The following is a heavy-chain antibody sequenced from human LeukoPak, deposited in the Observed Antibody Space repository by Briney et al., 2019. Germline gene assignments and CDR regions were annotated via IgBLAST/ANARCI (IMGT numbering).Heavy chain of an antibody. V-gene: IGHV4-39*01. Sequence: SETLSLTCTVSGGSISISSYYWGWIRQPPGKGRGWIGSIYYSGSTYYNPSLKSPVTISVDTSKNQFSLKLSSVTAADTAVYYCARRGSGWYYFDYWGQGTLVTVSS. CDR1: GGSISISSYY. CDR2: IYYSGST. D-gene: IGHD6-19*01. CDR3: ARRGSGWYYFDY. J-gene: IGHJ4*02.